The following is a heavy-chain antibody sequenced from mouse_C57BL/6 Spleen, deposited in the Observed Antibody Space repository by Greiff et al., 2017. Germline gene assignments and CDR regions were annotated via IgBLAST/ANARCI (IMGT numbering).Heavy chain of an antibody. J-gene: IGHJ4*01. D-gene: IGHD2-3*01. CDR2: IWRGGST. CDR3: AKKGVTSYYAMDY. V-gene: IGHV2-5*01. Sequence: VQVVESGPGLVQPSQSLSITCTVSGFSLTSYGVHWVRQSPGKGLEWLGVIWRGGSTDYNAAFMSRLSITKDNSKSQVFFKMNSLQADDTAIYYCAKKGVTSYYAMDYWGQGTSVTVSS. CDR1: GFSLTSYG.